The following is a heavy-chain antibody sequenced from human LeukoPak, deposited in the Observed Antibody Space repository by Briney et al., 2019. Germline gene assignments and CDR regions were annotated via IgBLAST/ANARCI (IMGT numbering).Heavy chain of an antibody. CDR2: INLDGNEK. Sequence: PGGSLRLSCAASGFTFSNYWMTWVRQAPGKGLEWVASINLDGNEKYYVDSVKGRFTISRDNSKNTLYLQMNSLRAEDTAVYYCAKTYCSSTSCYSPNLSHYMDVWGKGTTVTVSS. CDR1: GFTFSNYW. CDR3: AKTYCSSTSCYSPNLSHYMDV. J-gene: IGHJ6*03. V-gene: IGHV3-7*01. D-gene: IGHD2-2*02.